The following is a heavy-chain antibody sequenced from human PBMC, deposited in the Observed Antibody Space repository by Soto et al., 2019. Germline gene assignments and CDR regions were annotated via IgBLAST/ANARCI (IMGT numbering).Heavy chain of an antibody. V-gene: IGHV3-21*01. J-gene: IGHJ3*02. D-gene: IGHD3-10*01. CDR3: ARDKGVWFGEFNAFDI. CDR1: GFTFSSYS. CDR2: ISSSSSYI. Sequence: GGSLRLSCAASGFTFSSYSMNWVRQAPGKGLEWVSSISSSSSYIYYADSVKGRFTISRDNAKNSLYLQMNSLGSEDTAVYYCARDKGVWFGEFNAFDIWGQGTMVTVSS.